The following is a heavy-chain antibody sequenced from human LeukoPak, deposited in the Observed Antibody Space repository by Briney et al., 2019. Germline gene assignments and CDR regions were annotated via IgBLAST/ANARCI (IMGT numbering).Heavy chain of an antibody. Sequence: PSEILSLTCTVSGGSISSSSYYWGWIRQPPGKGLEWIGSIYYSGSTYYNPSLKSRVTISVDTSKNQFSLKLSSVTAADTAVYYCARDYRIAARGTYDYWGQGTLVTVSS. CDR1: GGSISSSSYY. V-gene: IGHV4-39*07. J-gene: IGHJ4*02. CDR2: IYYSGST. D-gene: IGHD6-6*01. CDR3: ARDYRIAARGTYDY.